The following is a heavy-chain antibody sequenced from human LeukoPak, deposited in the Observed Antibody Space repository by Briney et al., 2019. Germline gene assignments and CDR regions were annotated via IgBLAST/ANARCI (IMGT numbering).Heavy chain of an antibody. CDR3: AKDPDY. CDR2: IQYDGSNK. V-gene: IGHV3-30*02. J-gene: IGHJ4*02. CDR1: GFTFSSYG. Sequence: PGGSLRLSCVASGFTFSSYGMHLVRQAPGKGLEWVAFIQYDGSNKYFADSVKGRFAISRDNSKKTLYLQMNSLRAEDTAVYYCAKDPDYWGQGTLVTVSS.